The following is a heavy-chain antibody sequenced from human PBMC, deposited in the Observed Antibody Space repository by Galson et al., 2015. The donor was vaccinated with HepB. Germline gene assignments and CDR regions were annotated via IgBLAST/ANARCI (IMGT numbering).Heavy chain of an antibody. Sequence: TLSLTCAVSGASLHNFYWSWIRQPAGKGLEWIGQIYTNDNTNYNPSLQSRVTMSLDTSKNQFSLKLRSVTAADTAVYYCARVRWELFTFDLWGQGTMVTVSS. J-gene: IGHJ3*01. V-gene: IGHV4-4*07. CDR1: GASLHNFY. D-gene: IGHD4-23*01. CDR3: ARVRWELFTFDL. CDR2: IYTNDNT.